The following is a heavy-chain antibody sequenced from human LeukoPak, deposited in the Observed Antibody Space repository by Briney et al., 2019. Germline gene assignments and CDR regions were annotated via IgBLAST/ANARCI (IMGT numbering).Heavy chain of an antibody. CDR1: GFTFSSYW. J-gene: IGHJ4*02. Sequence: GGSLRLSCAASGFTFSSYWMSWVRQAPGKGLEWVAVILYDGSNKYYADSVKGRFTISRDNSKNTLYLQMNSLRAEDTAVYYCAKDHEPYCGGDCFNGDYWGQGTLVTVSS. CDR3: AKDHEPYCGGDCFNGDY. V-gene: IGHV3-30*18. CDR2: ILYDGSNK. D-gene: IGHD2-21*02.